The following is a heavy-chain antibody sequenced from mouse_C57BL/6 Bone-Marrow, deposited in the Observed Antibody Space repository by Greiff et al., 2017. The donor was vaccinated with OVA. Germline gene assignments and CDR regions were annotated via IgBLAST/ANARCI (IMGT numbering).Heavy chain of an antibody. D-gene: IGHD3-2*02. CDR1: GFNIKDDY. CDR2: IDPENGDT. Sequence: VQLQQSGAELVRPGASVKLSCTASGFNIKDDYMHWVKQRPEQGLEWIGWIDPENGDTEYASKFQGKATITADTSSNTAYLQLSSLTSEDTAVYYCTTQADCDYGGQGTALTVSS. V-gene: IGHV14-4*01. J-gene: IGHJ2*01. CDR3: TTQADCDY.